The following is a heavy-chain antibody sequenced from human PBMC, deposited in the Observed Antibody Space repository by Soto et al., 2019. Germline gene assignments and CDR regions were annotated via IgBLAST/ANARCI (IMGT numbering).Heavy chain of an antibody. CDR3: ARADFDVLTGYYTSSYYFDY. Sequence: ASVKVSCKASGYRFTAYYMYWVRQAPGQGLEWMGWIKPSSGGTKYAQKFQGRVTMARDTSSSTAYMELSRLRSDDTAVYYCARADFDVLTGYYTSSYYFDYWGQGTLVTVAS. CDR1: GYRFTAYY. CDR2: IKPSSGGT. V-gene: IGHV1-2*02. J-gene: IGHJ4*02. D-gene: IGHD3-9*01.